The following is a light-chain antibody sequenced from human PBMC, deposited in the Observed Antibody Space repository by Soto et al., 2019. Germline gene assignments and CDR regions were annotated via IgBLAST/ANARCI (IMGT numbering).Light chain of an antibody. Sequence: EIVLTQSPATLSLSPGERATLSCRASQSVSSSLAWYQQKPGQAPRLLIYDASNRATGIPARFSGCGSGTDFTLTISSLEPEDFAIYYCQQRGNWPPWTFGQGTKVDIK. CDR2: DAS. CDR1: QSVSSS. V-gene: IGKV3-11*01. J-gene: IGKJ1*01. CDR3: QQRGNWPPWT.